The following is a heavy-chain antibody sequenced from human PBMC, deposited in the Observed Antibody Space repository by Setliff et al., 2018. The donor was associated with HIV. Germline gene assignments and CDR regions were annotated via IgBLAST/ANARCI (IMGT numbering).Heavy chain of an antibody. CDR2: MYASGST. J-gene: IGHJ4*02. CDR1: GGSISVHY. CDR3: AVTSMASSFDY. V-gene: IGHV4-59*03. D-gene: IGHD5-18*01. Sequence: SETLSLTCTVSGGSISVHYWSWLRQPPGKGLEWIGYMYASGSTDYNPSLKSRVTISVDRFRNQFSLKLSSVTAADTAVYYCAVTSMASSFDYWGQGALVTVSS.